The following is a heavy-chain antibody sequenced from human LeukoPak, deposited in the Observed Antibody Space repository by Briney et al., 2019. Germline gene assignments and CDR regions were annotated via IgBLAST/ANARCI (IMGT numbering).Heavy chain of an antibody. D-gene: IGHD3-3*01. V-gene: IGHV3-48*01. CDR3: AREMEWTSGAFDI. CDR2: ISSSSSTI. Sequence: GGSLRLSCAASGFTFSSYSMNWVRQAPGKGLEWASYISSSSSTIYYADSVKGRFTISRDNAKNSLYLQMNSLRAEDTAVYYCAREMEWTSGAFDIWGQGTMVTVSS. J-gene: IGHJ3*02. CDR1: GFTFSSYS.